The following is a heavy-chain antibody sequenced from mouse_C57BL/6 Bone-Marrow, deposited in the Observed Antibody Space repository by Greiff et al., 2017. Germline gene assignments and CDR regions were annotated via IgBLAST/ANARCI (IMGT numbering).Heavy chain of an antibody. CDR3: GRHWGYDDAMDY. CDR2: ISSKSNNYAT. CDR1: GFSFNTYA. D-gene: IGHD2-2*01. V-gene: IGHV10-1*01. Sequence: EVMLVESGGGLVQPKGSLKLSCAASGFSFNTYAMNWVRQAPGTGLEWVARISSKSNNYATYYANSVKDRVTISRDDSESMRYLQMNILKTEDTAMYYCGRHWGYDDAMDYWGQGTSVTVSS. J-gene: IGHJ4*01.